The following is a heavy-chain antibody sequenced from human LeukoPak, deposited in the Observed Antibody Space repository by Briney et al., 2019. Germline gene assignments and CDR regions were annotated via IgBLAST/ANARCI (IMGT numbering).Heavy chain of an antibody. V-gene: IGHV4-59*01. CDR3: ARSIAVAEVLYFQH. CDR1: GGSISSYY. Sequence: SETLSLTCTDSGGSISSYYWSWIRQPPGKGLEWIGYIYYSGSTNYNPSPKSRVTISVDTSKNQFSLKLSSVTAADTAVYYCARSIAVAEVLYFQHWGQGTLVTVSS. J-gene: IGHJ1*01. CDR2: IYYSGST. D-gene: IGHD6-19*01.